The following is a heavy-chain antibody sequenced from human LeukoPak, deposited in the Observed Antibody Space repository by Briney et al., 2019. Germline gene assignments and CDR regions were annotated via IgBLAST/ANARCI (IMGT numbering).Heavy chain of an antibody. CDR3: AREYSSFEY. D-gene: IGHD6-19*01. CDR2: INWGGYT. V-gene: IGHV4-59*01. CDR1: GGSISTYY. J-gene: IGHJ4*02. Sequence: SETLSLTCTVSGGSISTYYWSWIRQPPGKGLEWVGYINWGGYTDYNPSLKSRVTISVDTSKNHFSLKLRSVTAADTAVYYCAREYSSFEYWGQGILVTVSS.